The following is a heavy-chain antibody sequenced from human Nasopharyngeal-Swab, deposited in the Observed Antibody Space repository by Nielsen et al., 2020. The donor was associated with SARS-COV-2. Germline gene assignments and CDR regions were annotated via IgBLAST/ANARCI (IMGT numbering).Heavy chain of an antibody. CDR3: ARVGLVGARYYYGMDV. V-gene: IGHV1-2*02. J-gene: IGHJ6*02. CDR2: INPNSGGT. Sequence: SAGQRLEWMGWINPNSGGTNYAQKFQGRVTMTRDTSISTAYMELSRLRSDDTAVYYCARVGLVGARYYYGMDVWGQGTTVTVSS. D-gene: IGHD1-26*01.